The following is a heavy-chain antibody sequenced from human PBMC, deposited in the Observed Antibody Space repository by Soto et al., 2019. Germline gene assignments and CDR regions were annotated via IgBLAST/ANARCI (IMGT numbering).Heavy chain of an antibody. Sequence: QLQLQESGPGLVKPSETLSLTCTVSGGSISSSSYYWGWIRQPPGKGLEWIGSVYYSGSTYYNPSLESRVAMSEDTSENQFSLKLPSVTAADTAVYYFRVVTAPEDDYWGQGTLVTVSS. D-gene: IGHD2-21*02. CDR2: VYYSGST. CDR1: GGSISSSSYY. J-gene: IGHJ4*02. V-gene: IGHV4-39*01. CDR3: RVVTAPEDDY.